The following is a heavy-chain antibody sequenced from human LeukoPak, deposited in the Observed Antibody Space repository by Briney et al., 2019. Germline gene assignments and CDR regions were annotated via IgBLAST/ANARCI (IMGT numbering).Heavy chain of an antibody. CDR2: IYSSGST. CDR1: GGSISSSSYY. D-gene: IGHD3/OR15-3a*01. V-gene: IGHV4-61*01. CDR3: ARARTELRENDAFDV. J-gene: IGHJ3*01. Sequence: SETLSLTCTVSGGSISSSSYYWTWIRQPPGKGLEWIGYIYSSGSTNYNPSLKSRVTMSVDTSKNQFSLKLNSVTAADTALYYCARARTELRENDAFDVWGQGTMVTVSS.